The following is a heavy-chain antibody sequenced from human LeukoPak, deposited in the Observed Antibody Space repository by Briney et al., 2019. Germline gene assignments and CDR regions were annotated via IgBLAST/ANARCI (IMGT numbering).Heavy chain of an antibody. CDR2: INHSGST. Sequence: SETLSLTCVVYGGSFSGYYWSWIRQPPGKGLEWIGEINHSGSTNYNPSLKSRVTISVDTSKNQFSLKLSSVTAADTAVYYCAREVHGSGSPFDYWGQGTLVTVSS. CDR3: AREVHGSGSPFDY. D-gene: IGHD3-10*01. CDR1: GGSFSGYY. V-gene: IGHV4-34*01. J-gene: IGHJ4*02.